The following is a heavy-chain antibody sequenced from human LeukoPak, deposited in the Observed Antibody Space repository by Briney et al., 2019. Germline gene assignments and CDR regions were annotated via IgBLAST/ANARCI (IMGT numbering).Heavy chain of an antibody. Sequence: SETLSLTCTVSGGSISSGDYYWSWIRQPPGKGLEWIGYIYYSGSTYYNPSLKSRVTISVDTSKNQFSLKLSSVTAADTAVYYCAREGEDSYGGDDYWGQGTLVTVSS. J-gene: IGHJ4*02. CDR2: IYYSGST. V-gene: IGHV4-30-4*01. CDR1: GGSISSGDYY. D-gene: IGHD5-18*01. CDR3: AREGEDSYGGDDY.